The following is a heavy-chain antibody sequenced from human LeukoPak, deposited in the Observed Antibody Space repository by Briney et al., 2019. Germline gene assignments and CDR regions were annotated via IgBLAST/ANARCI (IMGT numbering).Heavy chain of an antibody. CDR1: GFTFSTYG. CDR2: IRYDGINK. J-gene: IGHJ4*02. CDR3: AKDPAYCSSTSCYTRGYFDY. D-gene: IGHD2-2*02. Sequence: GGSLRLSCAASGFTFSTYGMHWVRQAPGKGLEWVAFIRYDGINKYYADSVKGRFTISRDSSKNTLYLQMNSLRAEDTAVYYCAKDPAYCSSTSCYTRGYFDYWGQGTLVTVSS. V-gene: IGHV3-30*02.